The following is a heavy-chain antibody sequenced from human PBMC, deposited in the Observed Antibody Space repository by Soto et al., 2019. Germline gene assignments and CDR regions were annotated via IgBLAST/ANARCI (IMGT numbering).Heavy chain of an antibody. J-gene: IGHJ6*03. V-gene: IGHV1-3*01. CDR2: INAGNGNT. CDR1: GYTFTSYA. CDR3: ARLRMSTVTTSRYYYYMDV. D-gene: IGHD4-4*01. Sequence: ASVKVSCKASGYTFTSYATHWVRQAPGQRLEWMGWINAGNGNTKYSQKFQGRVTITRDTSASTAYMELSSLRSEDTAVYYCARLRMSTVTTSRYYYYMDVWGKGTTVTVSS.